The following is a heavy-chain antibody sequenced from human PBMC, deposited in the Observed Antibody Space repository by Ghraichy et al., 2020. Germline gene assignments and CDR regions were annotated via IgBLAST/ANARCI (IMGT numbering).Heavy chain of an antibody. Sequence: SLNISCTVSGGSISSGGYYWSWIRQHPGKGLEWIGYIYYSGSTYYNPSLKSRVTISVDTSKNQFSLKLSSVTAADTAVYYCASSDCSSTSCSSSYYYYYGMDVWGQGTTVTVSS. CDR3: ASSDCSSTSCSSSYYYYYGMDV. CDR1: GGSISSGGYY. D-gene: IGHD2-2*01. CDR2: IYYSGST. V-gene: IGHV4-31*03. J-gene: IGHJ6*02.